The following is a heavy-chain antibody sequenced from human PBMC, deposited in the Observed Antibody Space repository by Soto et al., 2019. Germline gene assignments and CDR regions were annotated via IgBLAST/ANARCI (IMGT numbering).Heavy chain of an antibody. V-gene: IGHV4-39*01. CDR1: GGSTNSRSDY. CDR2: VYYSGST. CDR3: ARQPRGPGYGERGFYFDY. J-gene: IGHJ4*01. Sequence: SETLSLTCTVSGGSTNSRSDYWGWIRQPPGKGLEWIGSVYYSGSTYDNPSLQSRVTISVDTSRNQFSLKLISVTAADTAVYFCARQPRGPGYGERGFYFDYWGQGTLVTVSS. D-gene: IGHD3-16*01.